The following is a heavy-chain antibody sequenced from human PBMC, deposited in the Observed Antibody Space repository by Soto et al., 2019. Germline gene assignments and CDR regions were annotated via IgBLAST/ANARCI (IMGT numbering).Heavy chain of an antibody. CDR2: IYXRGST. CDR1: PGSISSGGHY. CDR3: ARVRHSFFDY. V-gene: IGHV4-31*03. J-gene: IGHJ4*02. Sequence: TLSLTCTVSPGSISSGGHYWSWIRQHPGKGLERLENIYXRGSTYLNPPLXXRVIISVXXSKQKFSLKLSSVKAAETAVYFCARVRHSFFDYWAQGAVVTV. D-gene: IGHD3-3*02.